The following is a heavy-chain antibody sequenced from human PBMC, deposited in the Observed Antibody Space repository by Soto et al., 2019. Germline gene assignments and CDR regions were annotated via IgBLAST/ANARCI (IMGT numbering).Heavy chain of an antibody. J-gene: IGHJ3*02. CDR3: AKDGVGYYDSSGYYRPDAFDI. CDR1: GFTFSSYA. V-gene: IGHV3-23*01. CDR2: ISGSGGST. Sequence: PGGSLRLSCAASGFTFSSYAMSWVRQAPGKGLEWVSAISGSGGSTYYADSVKGRFTISRDNSKNTLYLQMNSLRVEDTAVYYCAKDGVGYYDSSGYYRPDAFDIWGQGTMVTVS. D-gene: IGHD3-22*01.